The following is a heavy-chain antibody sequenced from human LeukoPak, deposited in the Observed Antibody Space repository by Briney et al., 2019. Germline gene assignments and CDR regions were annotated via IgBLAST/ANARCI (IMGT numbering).Heavy chain of an antibody. V-gene: IGHV3-48*03. CDR3: ARDDYSSSWTFDY. D-gene: IGHD6-13*01. CDR2: ISSSGSAI. Sequence: PGGSLRLSCAASGFTFSSYEMNWVRQAAGKGLEWVSYISSSGSAIYYADSVKGRFTISRDNAKNLLFLQMNSLRAEDTAVYYCARDDYSSSWTFDYWGQGTLVTVSS. CDR1: GFTFSSYE. J-gene: IGHJ4*02.